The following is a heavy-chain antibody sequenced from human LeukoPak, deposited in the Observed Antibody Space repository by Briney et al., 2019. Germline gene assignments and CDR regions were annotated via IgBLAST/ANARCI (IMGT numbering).Heavy chain of an antibody. CDR1: GFTLSNHG. J-gene: IGHJ4*02. CDR3: AKDDAWLRFGE. Sequence: GGSLRLSCAASGFTLSNHGMSWVRQAPGKGLEWVSGISPRGAFTYYADSVKGRFTISRDNPKNTLYLEVISLTAEDTAVYYCAKDDAWLRFGEWSQGTLVTVSS. V-gene: IGHV3-23*01. D-gene: IGHD3-10*01. CDR2: ISPRGAFT.